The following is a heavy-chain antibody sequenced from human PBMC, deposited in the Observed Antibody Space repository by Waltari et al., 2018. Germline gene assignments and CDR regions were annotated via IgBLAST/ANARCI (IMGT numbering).Heavy chain of an antibody. V-gene: IGHV4-38-2*02. CDR1: GYSISSGYY. D-gene: IGHD2-21*01. CDR3: ARGGGAVSAFY. CDR2: SYHSGST. Sequence: QVQLQESGPGLVKPSETLSLTCTVSGYSISSGYYWGWIRRPPGKGLGWIGSSYHSGSTYYNPSLKSRVTISVDTSKNQFSLKLSSVTAADTAVYYCARGGGAVSAFYWGQGTLVTVSS. J-gene: IGHJ4*02.